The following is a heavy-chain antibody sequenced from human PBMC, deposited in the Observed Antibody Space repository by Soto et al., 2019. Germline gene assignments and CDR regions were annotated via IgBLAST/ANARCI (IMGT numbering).Heavy chain of an antibody. D-gene: IGHD5-18*01. J-gene: IGHJ4*02. CDR2: INHSGST. V-gene: IGHV4-34*01. Sequence: QGQLQQWGAGLLKRSETLSLTCAVYGGSFSGYYWSWIRQPPGKGLEWIGEINHSGSTNYNPSLKSRVTISVDTSKNHFSLKLSAVTAADTAVYYCARGDTSMVTIDFDYWGQGTLVTVSS. CDR1: GGSFSGYY. CDR3: ARGDTSMVTIDFDY.